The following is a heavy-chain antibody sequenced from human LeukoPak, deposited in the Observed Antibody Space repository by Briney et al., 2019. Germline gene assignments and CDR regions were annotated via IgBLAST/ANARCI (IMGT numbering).Heavy chain of an antibody. D-gene: IGHD1-26*01. J-gene: IGHJ4*02. V-gene: IGHV4-39*07. CDR1: GGSVSNSLYY. Sequence: SETLSLTCTVSGGSVSNSLYYWSWIRQPPGKGLEWIGEINHSGSTNYNPSLKSRVTISVDTSKNQFSLKLSSVTAADTAVYYCARGREFDYWGQGTLVTVSS. CDR3: ARGREFDY. CDR2: INHSGST.